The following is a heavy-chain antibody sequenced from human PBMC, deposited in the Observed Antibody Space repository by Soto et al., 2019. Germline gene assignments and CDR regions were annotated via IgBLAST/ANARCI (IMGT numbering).Heavy chain of an antibody. J-gene: IGHJ4*02. V-gene: IGHV5-51*01. CDR1: GYSFTSYW. D-gene: IGHD2-8*01. CDR2: IYPGDSDT. Sequence: GESLKISCKGIGYSFTSYWIGWVRQMPGKGLEWMGIIYPGDSDTRYSPSFQGQVTISADKSISTAYLQWSSLKASDTAMYYCARRVYCTNGVCSTYYFDYWGQGTLVTVSS. CDR3: ARRVYCTNGVCSTYYFDY.